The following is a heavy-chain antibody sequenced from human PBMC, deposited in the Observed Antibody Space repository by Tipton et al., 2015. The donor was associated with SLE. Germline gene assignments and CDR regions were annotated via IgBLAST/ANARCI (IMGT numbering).Heavy chain of an antibody. CDR1: GYSISSGYY. V-gene: IGHV4-38-2*02. Sequence: TLSLTCAVSGYSISSGYYWGWIRQPPGKGLEWIGSIYHSGSTYYNPSLKSRVTISVDTSKNQFSLKLSSVTAADTAVYYCARDLDLTGAFDIWGQGTMVTVSS. CDR3: ARDLDLTGAFDI. J-gene: IGHJ3*02. CDR2: IYHSGST. D-gene: IGHD1-14*01.